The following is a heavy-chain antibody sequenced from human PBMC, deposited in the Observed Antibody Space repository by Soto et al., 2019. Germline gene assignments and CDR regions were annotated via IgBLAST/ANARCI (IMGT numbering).Heavy chain of an antibody. V-gene: IGHV1-46*01. CDR1: GYTFTSYY. Sequence: ASVKVSCKASGYTFTSYYMHWVRQAPGQGLEWMGIINPSGGSTSYAQKFQGRVTMTRDTSTSTVYMELSSLRSDDTAVYYCARRLEANYMDVWGKGTTVTVSS. D-gene: IGHD1-1*01. CDR3: ARRLEANYMDV. CDR2: INPSGGST. J-gene: IGHJ6*03.